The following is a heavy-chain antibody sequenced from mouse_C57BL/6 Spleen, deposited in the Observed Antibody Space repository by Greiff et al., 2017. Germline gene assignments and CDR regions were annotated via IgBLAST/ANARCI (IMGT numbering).Heavy chain of an antibody. CDR2: IDPENGDT. Sequence: EVQLVESGAELVRPGASVKLSCTASGFNIKDYYMHWVKQRPEQGLEWIGWIDPENGDTEYASKFQGKATITADTSSNTAYLQLSSLTSEDTAVYYGTTSTTVVATDWYFDGWGTGTTVTVSS. V-gene: IGHV14-4*01. CDR3: TTSTTVVATDWYFDG. J-gene: IGHJ1*03. D-gene: IGHD1-1*01. CDR1: GFNIKDYY.